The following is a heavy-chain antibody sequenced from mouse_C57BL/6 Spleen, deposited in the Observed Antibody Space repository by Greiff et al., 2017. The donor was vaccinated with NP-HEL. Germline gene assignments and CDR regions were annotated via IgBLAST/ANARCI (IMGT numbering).Heavy chain of an antibody. CDR2: ISYDGSN. J-gene: IGHJ2*01. Sequence: EVQLQQSGPGLVKPSQSLSLTCSVPGYSITSGYYWNWIRQFPGNKLEWMGYISYDGSNNYNPSLKNRISITRDTSKNQFFLKLNSVTTEDTATYYCAREDSSGYVDYWGQGTTLTVSS. CDR1: GYSITSGYY. D-gene: IGHD3-2*02. CDR3: AREDSSGYVDY. V-gene: IGHV3-6*01.